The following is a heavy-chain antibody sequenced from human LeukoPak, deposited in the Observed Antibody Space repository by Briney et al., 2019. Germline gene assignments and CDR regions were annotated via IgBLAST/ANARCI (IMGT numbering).Heavy chain of an antibody. CDR3: TRHRPNDVDLYYFDS. Sequence: GESLKISCKGSGYSFISYCIGWVRQMPGNGLEWMGIIYPGDSDTRYSPSFQGQVTISADKSISTAYLQWSSLKASDTAMYYCTRHRPNDVDLYYFDSWGQGTLVTVSS. J-gene: IGHJ4*02. CDR2: IYPGDSDT. CDR1: GYSFISYC. V-gene: IGHV5-51*01. D-gene: IGHD6-6*01.